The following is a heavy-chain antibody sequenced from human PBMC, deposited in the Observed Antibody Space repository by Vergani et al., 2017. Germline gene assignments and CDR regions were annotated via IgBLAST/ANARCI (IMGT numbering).Heavy chain of an antibody. V-gene: IGHV4-34*01. CDR3: ARGCIEARRLPPWFDP. CDR1: GGSFSGYY. D-gene: IGHD6-6*01. Sequence: QVQLQQWGAGLLKPSETLSLTCAVYGGSFSGYYWRWIRQPPGKGLEWIGAINHSGSTNYNPSLKSQVTITVDTSKNQYHLKLSTVTAADTAVYYCARGCIEARRLPPWFDPWGQGTLVTVSS. J-gene: IGHJ5*02. CDR2: INHSGST.